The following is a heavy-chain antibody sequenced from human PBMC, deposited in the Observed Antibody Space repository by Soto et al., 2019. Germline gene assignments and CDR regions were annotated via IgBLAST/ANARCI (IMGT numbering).Heavy chain of an antibody. J-gene: IGHJ4*02. V-gene: IGHV3-23*01. CDR3: ARDESEGSSTSD. Sequence: GGSLRLSCAASGFTFSTYAMAWVRQAPGKGLEWVSGVSASGLNTDYADPVKGRFYISRDNSKNTVSLHMNSLRAEDTAVYFCARDESEGSSTSDWGQGTLVTVSS. CDR1: GFTFSTYA. D-gene: IGHD2-2*01. CDR2: VSASGLNT.